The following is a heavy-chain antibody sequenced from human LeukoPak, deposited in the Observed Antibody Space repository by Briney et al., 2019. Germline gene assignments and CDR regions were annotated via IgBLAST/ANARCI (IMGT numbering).Heavy chain of an antibody. Sequence: PGGSLRLSCAASGFTFSSYGMHWVRQAPGKGLEWVAVISYDGSNKYYADSVKGRFTISRDNSKNTLYLRMNSLRAEDTAVYYCAKGSILTGYYYFDYWGQGTLVTVSS. V-gene: IGHV3-30*18. CDR1: GFTFSSYG. CDR3: AKGSILTGYYYFDY. CDR2: ISYDGSNK. J-gene: IGHJ4*02. D-gene: IGHD3-9*01.